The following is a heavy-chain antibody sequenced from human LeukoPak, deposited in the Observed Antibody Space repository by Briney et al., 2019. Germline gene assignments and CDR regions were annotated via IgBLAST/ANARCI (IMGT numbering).Heavy chain of an antibody. Sequence: PKASVKVSCKASGGTFSSYTISWVRQAPGQGPEWMGRIIPILGIANYAQKFQGRVTITADKSTSTAYMELSSLRSEDTAVYYCATTPPVATTREDWFDPWGQGTLVTVSS. CDR1: GGTFSSYT. D-gene: IGHD5-12*01. CDR3: ATTPPVATTREDWFDP. CDR2: IIPILGIA. V-gene: IGHV1-69*02. J-gene: IGHJ5*02.